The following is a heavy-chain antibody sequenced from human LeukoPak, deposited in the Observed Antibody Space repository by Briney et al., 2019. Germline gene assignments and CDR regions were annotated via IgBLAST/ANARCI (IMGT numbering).Heavy chain of an antibody. CDR3: ARGHSSDAFDI. Sequence: GGSLRLSCAASGFTVSSIYMSWVRQAPRKGLEWVSVIYSGGSTYYADSVKGRFTISRDNPKNTLYLQMNSLRAEDTAVYYCARGHSSDAFDIWGQGTMVTVSS. CDR2: IYSGGST. D-gene: IGHD2-15*01. J-gene: IGHJ3*02. CDR1: GFTVSSIY. V-gene: IGHV3-66*02.